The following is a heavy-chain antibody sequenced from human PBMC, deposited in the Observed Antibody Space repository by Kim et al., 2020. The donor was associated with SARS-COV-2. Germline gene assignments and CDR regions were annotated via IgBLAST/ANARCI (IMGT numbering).Heavy chain of an antibody. CDR3: ARDFTVFYFDL. J-gene: IGHJ2*01. Sequence: SETLSLTCTVSGGSISSYYWSWIRQPPGKGLEWIGYIYYSGSTNYNPSLKSRVTISVDTSKNQFSLKLSSVTAADTAVYYCARDFTVFYFDLWGRGTLVT. CDR1: GGSISSYY. D-gene: IGHD4-4*01. V-gene: IGHV4-59*13. CDR2: IYYSGST.